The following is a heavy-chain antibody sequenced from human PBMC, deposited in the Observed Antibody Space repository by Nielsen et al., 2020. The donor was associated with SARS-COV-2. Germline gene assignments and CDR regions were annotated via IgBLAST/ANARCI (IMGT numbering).Heavy chain of an antibody. CDR3: ARDRPITLRNMDV. V-gene: IGHV3-30*03. Sequence: GESLKISCAVSGFDFSDFGIHWVRQAPGKGLEWVAVMSYDARNKYYADSVKGRFTISRDNSKNTLSLQMNSLRTEDTAVYYCARDRPITLRNMDVWGQGTTVTVSS. CDR2: MSYDARNK. J-gene: IGHJ6*02. D-gene: IGHD3-22*01. CDR1: GFDFSDFG.